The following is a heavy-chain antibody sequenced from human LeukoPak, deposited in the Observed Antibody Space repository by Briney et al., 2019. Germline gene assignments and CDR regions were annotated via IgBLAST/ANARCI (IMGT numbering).Heavy chain of an antibody. CDR1: GYTFTSYD. V-gene: IGHV1-18*04. D-gene: IGHD6-13*01. CDR3: AREKWLQLVQDWFDS. CDR2: ISPYNGNT. J-gene: IGHJ5*01. Sequence: VASVKVSCKASGYTFTSYDINWVRQAPGQGLEWMGWISPYNGNTNYAQKLQDRVTMTTDTSTSTAYMEMRSLTSDDTAVYYCAREKWLQLVQDWFDSWGQGTLVTVSS.